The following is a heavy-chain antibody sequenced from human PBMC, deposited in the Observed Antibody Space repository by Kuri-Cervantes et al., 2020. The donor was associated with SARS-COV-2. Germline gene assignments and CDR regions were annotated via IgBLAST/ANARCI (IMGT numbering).Heavy chain of an antibody. D-gene: IGHD3-3*01. Sequence: SETLSLTCAVFGGSSSGYYWGWIRQPPGKGLEWIGEINQSGSTSYSPSLKSRLTISVDTSKNQFSLKLSSVTAADTAVYYCASSDFWSGHYYFDYWGQGTLVTVSS. J-gene: IGHJ4*02. CDR3: ASSDFWSGHYYFDY. CDR1: GGSSSGYY. CDR2: INQSGST. V-gene: IGHV4-34*01.